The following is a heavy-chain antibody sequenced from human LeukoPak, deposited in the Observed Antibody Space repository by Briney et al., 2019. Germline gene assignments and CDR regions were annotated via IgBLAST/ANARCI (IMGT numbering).Heavy chain of an antibody. J-gene: IGHJ4*02. CDR3: ARDIHSYGYGGSDY. D-gene: IGHD5-18*01. V-gene: IGHV1-8*03. CDR2: MNPNSGNT. Sequence: ASVKVSCKASGYTFTSYDINWVRQATGQGLEWMGWMNPNSGNTGYAQKFQGRVTITRNTSISTAYMELSSLRSEDTAVYYCARDIHSYGYGGSDYWGQGTLVTVSS. CDR1: GYTFTSYD.